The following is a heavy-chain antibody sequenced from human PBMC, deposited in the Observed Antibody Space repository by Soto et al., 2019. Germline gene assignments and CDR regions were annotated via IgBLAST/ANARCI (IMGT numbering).Heavy chain of an antibody. CDR1: GGSFKSGSYS. V-gene: IGHV4-61*01. J-gene: IGHJ4*02. CDR3: ARDFAYFDS. Sequence: QVQLQESGPGLVKPSETLSLTCTVSGGSFKSGSYSWSWIRQPPGKGLEWIGYVYHTGRTSYNPSLKCRVSISMATSKNQFSLNLDSVTAAATAVYFCARDFAYFDSWGQGTLVTVSS. D-gene: IGHD3-3*01. CDR2: VYHTGRT.